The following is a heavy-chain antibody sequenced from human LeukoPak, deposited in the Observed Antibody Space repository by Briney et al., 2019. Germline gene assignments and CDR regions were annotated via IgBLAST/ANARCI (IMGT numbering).Heavy chain of an antibody. CDR3: ARAPHLGSSWFADAFDI. Sequence: GGSLRLSCAASGFTFSSYSMNWVRQAPGKGLEWVSSIISSSSYIYYADSVKGRFTISRDNAKNSLYLQMNSLRAEDTAVYYCARAPHLGSSWFADAFDIWGQGTMVTVSS. J-gene: IGHJ3*02. CDR2: IISSSSYI. D-gene: IGHD6-13*01. V-gene: IGHV3-21*01. CDR1: GFTFSSYS.